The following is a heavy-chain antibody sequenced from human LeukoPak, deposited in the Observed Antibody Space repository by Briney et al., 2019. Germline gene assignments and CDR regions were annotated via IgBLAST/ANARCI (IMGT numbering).Heavy chain of an antibody. J-gene: IGHJ4*02. Sequence: PGGSLRLSCAASGFTVSSNYMSWVRQAPGMGLEWVSVIYSGGSTYYADSVKGRFTISRDNSKNTLYLQMNSLRAEDTAVYYCARVGNPSGSYSDYWGQGTLVTVSS. D-gene: IGHD3-10*01. V-gene: IGHV3-53*01. CDR2: IYSGGST. CDR3: ARVGNPSGSYSDY. CDR1: GFTVSSNY.